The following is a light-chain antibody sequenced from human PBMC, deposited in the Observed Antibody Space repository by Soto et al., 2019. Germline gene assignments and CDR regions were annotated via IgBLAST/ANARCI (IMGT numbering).Light chain of an antibody. V-gene: IGLV1-44*01. Sequence: QSVLTQPPSTSGTPGQRVTISCSGRRSDIGRSTVNWYQQLPGTGPKVLVYSTNQQPSRVPDRFSGSKSGTSASLGISGLQSEDEADYYCAAWDDTLIVWVFGGGTKLTVL. CDR1: RSDIGRST. CDR2: STN. CDR3: AAWDDTLIVWV. J-gene: IGLJ3*02.